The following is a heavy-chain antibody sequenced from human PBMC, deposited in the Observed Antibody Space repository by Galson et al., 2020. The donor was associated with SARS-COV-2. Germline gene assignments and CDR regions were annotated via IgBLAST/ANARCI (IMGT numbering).Heavy chain of an antibody. CDR2: ISSSSSYI. CDR3: ARDRGITIFGVVPARGYMDV. CDR1: GFTFSSYA. D-gene: IGHD3-3*01. V-gene: IGHV3-21*01. J-gene: IGHJ6*03. Sequence: GGSLRLSCAASGFTFSSYAMHWVRQAPGKGLEWVSSISSSSSYIYYADSVKGRFTISRDNAKNSLYLQMNSLRAEDTAVYYCARDRGITIFGVVPARGYMDVWGKGTTVTVSS.